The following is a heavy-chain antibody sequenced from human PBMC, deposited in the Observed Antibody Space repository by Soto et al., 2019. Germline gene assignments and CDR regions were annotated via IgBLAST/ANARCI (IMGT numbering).Heavy chain of an antibody. CDR3: AKEPRDSYGYTTTHLDY. CDR1: GFTFSSYG. Sequence: QVQLVESGGGVVQPGRSLRLSCAASGFTFSSYGMHWVRQAPGKGLEWVAVISYDGSNKYYADSVKGRFTISRDNSKNTLYLQMNSLRAEDTAVYYCAKEPRDSYGYTTTHLDYWGQGTLVTVSS. V-gene: IGHV3-30*18. CDR2: ISYDGSNK. D-gene: IGHD5-18*01. J-gene: IGHJ4*02.